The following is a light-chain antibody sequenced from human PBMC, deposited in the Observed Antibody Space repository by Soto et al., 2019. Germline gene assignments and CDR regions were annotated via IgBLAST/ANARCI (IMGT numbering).Light chain of an antibody. V-gene: IGKV3-11*01. Sequence: EIVLTQSPATLSLSPGERATLSCRASQSVSDYLAWYQQKPGHAPRLLIYDASTRATGIPARFSGSGSGTDFTLTISSLEPEDFAVYFCQQRYNWPPCTFGQGTKVEIK. J-gene: IGKJ1*01. CDR2: DAS. CDR3: QQRYNWPPCT. CDR1: QSVSDY.